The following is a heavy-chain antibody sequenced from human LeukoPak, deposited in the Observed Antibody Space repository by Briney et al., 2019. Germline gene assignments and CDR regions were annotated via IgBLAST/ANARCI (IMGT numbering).Heavy chain of an antibody. D-gene: IGHD2-8*01. Sequence: ASVKVSCKASGYTFTSNALGWVRQAPGQGLEWMGWINTNTGNPTYAQGFTGRFVFSLDTSDNTAYLQISSLQAEDTAVYSCASFCCTSALCYYLDYWGQGTLVTVSS. CDR1: GYTFTSNA. V-gene: IGHV7-4-1*02. J-gene: IGHJ4*02. CDR3: ASFCCTSALCYYLDY. CDR2: INTNTGNP.